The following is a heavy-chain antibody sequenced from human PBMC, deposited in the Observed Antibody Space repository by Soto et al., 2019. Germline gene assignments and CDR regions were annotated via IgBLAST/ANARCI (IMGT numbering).Heavy chain of an antibody. CDR2: INPSGGST. CDR3: ARPAGRLANWFDP. J-gene: IGHJ5*02. CDR1: GYTFTDYR. Sequence: QVQLVQSGVEVKKPGASVKVSCKASGYTFTDYRMIWVRQAPGQGLEWMGIINPSGGSTNYAPNFQGRVTLTRDSFTSTVYMELSNLRSEETAVYYCARPAGRLANWFDPWGQGTLVTVSS. D-gene: IGHD6-6*01. V-gene: IGHV1-46*01.